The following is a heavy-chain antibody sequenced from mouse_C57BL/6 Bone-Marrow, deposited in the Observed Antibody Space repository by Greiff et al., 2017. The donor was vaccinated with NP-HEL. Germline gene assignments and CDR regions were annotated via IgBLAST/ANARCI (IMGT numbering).Heavy chain of an antibody. J-gene: IGHJ4*01. Sequence: EVKLVESGGDLVKPGGSLKLSCAASGFTFSSYGMSWVRQTPDKRLEWVATISSGGSYTYYPDSVKGRFPISRDNAKNTLYLQMSSLKSEDTAMYYCARRRGYGGAMDYWGQGTSVTVSS. CDR1: GFTFSSYG. CDR2: ISSGGSYT. V-gene: IGHV5-6*02. CDR3: ARRRGYGGAMDY. D-gene: IGHD2-2*01.